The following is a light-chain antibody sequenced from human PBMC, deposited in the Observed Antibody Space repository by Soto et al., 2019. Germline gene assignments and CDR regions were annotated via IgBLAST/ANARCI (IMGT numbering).Light chain of an antibody. J-gene: IGKJ3*01. CDR2: GAS. CDR1: QSVSSN. CDR3: QQYNKWPFT. Sequence: EIVMTQSPATLSVSPGERATLSCRASQSVSSNLAWYQQKPGQAPRLLIYGASTRATGIPARFSGSGSGTDFTLTISSLQSEDCAVYYCQQYNKWPFTFGPGTKVDIK. V-gene: IGKV3-15*01.